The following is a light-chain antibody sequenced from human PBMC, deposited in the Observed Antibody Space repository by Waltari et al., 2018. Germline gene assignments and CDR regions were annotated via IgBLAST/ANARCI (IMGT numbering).Light chain of an antibody. CDR1: TSNIGANL. J-gene: IGLJ3*02. V-gene: IGLV1-47*02. CDR2: NNK. CDR3: AVWDERVRGRV. Sequence: QSVLTQPPSASGTPGQRVTISCSGSTSNIGANLVYWYQQLPGKAPKLLIYNNKQRPAVVPGRFSDSKCGTSASLAISGRRSEDEAEYYCAVWDERVRGRVFGGGTKLTVL.